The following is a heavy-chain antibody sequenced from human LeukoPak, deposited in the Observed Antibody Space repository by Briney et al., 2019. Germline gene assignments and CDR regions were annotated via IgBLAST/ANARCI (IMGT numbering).Heavy chain of an antibody. CDR1: GFTFSSCE. CDR3: ARHDCHSNSDSFDV. CDR2: ISSSGSII. J-gene: IGHJ3*01. D-gene: IGHD2/OR15-2a*01. V-gene: IGHV3-48*03. Sequence: GGSLRLSCAASGFTFSSCELSWVRQAPAKGLEWVSYISSSGSIIYYAGSVKGRLTISRDSAKNSLYLQMNSLRAEDTAVYYCARHDCHSNSDSFDVWGQGTMVTVSS.